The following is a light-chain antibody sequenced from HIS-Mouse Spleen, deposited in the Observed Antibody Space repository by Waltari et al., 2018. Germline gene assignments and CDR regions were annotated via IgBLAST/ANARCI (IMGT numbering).Light chain of an antibody. CDR2: RNN. V-gene: IGLV1-47*01. CDR1: SSNIGSNY. Sequence: QSVLTQPPSASGTPGQRVTISCSGSSSNIGSNYVSWYQQLPGTAPKLLIYRNNQRPSGVPDRFSGSKSGNSASLAISGLRSEDEADYYCAAWDDSLSGVVFGGGTKLTVL. J-gene: IGLJ2*01. CDR3: AAWDDSLSGVV.